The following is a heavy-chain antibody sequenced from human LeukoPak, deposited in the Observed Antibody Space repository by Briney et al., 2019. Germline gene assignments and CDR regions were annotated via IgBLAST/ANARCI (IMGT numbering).Heavy chain of an antibody. CDR3: AKDLRRRYYFGSGSRGGTFDI. D-gene: IGHD3-10*01. J-gene: IGHJ3*02. CDR2: ISYDGSNK. CDR1: GFVFSNYG. Sequence: PGGSLRLSCAASGFVFSNYGMQWVRQAPGKGLGWVAVISYDGSNKYYADSVKGRFTISGDNSKNTLYLQMNSLRAEDTAVYYCAKDLRRRYYFGSGSRGGTFDIWGQGTMVTVSS. V-gene: IGHV3-30*18.